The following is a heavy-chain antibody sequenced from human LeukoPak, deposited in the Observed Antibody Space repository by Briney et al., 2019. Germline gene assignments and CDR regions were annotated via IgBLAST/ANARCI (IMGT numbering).Heavy chain of an antibody. J-gene: IGHJ4*02. D-gene: IGHD1-26*01. CDR1: GFTFSSYW. CDR3: ARGKGWVDY. CDR2: INQDGSEK. Sequence: GGSLRLSCAASGFTFSSYWMSWVRQAPGKGLEWVANINQDGSEKYYVDSVKGRFANSRDNAKNSLYLQMNSLRVEDTAVYYCARGKGWVDYWGQGTLVTVSS. V-gene: IGHV3-7*03.